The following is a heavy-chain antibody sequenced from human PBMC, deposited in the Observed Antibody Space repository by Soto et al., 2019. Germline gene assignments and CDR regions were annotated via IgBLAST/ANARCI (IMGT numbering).Heavy chain of an antibody. CDR3: ARGRGIAARPGYYYYYYYYMDV. V-gene: IGHV4-34*01. CDR2: INHSGST. D-gene: IGHD6-6*01. J-gene: IGHJ6*03. Sequence: PSETLSLTCAVYGGSFSGYYWSWIRQPPGKGLEWIGEINHSGSTNYNPSLKSRVTISVDTSKNQFSLKLSSVTAADTAVYYCARGRGIAARPGYYYYYYYYMDVWGKGTTVTVSS. CDR1: GGSFSGYY.